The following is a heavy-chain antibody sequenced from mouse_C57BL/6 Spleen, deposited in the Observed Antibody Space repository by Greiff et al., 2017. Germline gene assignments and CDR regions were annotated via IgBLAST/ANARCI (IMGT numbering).Heavy chain of an antibody. CDR2: LDPSDSYT. J-gene: IGHJ1*03. V-gene: IGHV1-69*01. Sequence: VQLQQPGAELVMPGASVKLSCKASGYTFTSYWMHWVKQRPGQGLEWIGELDPSDSYTNYNQKFKGKSTLTVDKSSSTAYMQLSSLTSEDSAVYYCARTIYGGYFDVWGTGTTVTVSS. D-gene: IGHD1-1*01. CDR1: GYTFTSYW. CDR3: ARTIYGGYFDV.